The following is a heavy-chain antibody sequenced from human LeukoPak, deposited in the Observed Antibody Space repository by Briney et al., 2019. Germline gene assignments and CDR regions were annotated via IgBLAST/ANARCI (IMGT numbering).Heavy chain of an antibody. V-gene: IGHV3-7*01. CDR3: ARDVSASGMDV. CDR2: IKRDGSEK. CDR1: GFTFTDYW. J-gene: IGHJ6*02. Sequence: GGSLRLSCAASGFTFTDYWMSWVRQAPGKGLEWVANIKRDGSEKYYVDSVKGRFTISRDNPKKSVYLQMNSLRAEDTAIYYCARDVSASGMDVWGQGTTVTVSS. D-gene: IGHD5/OR15-5a*01.